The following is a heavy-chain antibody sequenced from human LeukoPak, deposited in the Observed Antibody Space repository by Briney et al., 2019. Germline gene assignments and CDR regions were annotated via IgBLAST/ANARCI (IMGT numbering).Heavy chain of an antibody. CDR2: ISGSGGST. J-gene: IGHJ4*02. CDR1: GFTFSSYA. V-gene: IGHV3-23*01. D-gene: IGHD3-3*01. CDR3: ANQDDFWSGYYLDC. Sequence: GGSLRLSCAASGFTFSSYAMSWVRQAPGKGLEWVSAISGSGGSTYHADSVKGRFTISRDNSKNTLYLQMNSLRAEDTAVYYCANQDDFWSGYYLDCWGQGTLVTVSS.